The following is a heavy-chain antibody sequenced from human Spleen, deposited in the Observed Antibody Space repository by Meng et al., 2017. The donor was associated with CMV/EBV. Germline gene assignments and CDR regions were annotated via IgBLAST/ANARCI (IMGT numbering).Heavy chain of an antibody. J-gene: IGHJ4*02. CDR1: GFTFSSYS. V-gene: IGHV3-21*01. Sequence: GGSLRLSCAASGFTFSSYSMNWVRQAPGKGLEWVSSISSSSSYIYYACSVKGRFTISRDNAKNSLYLQMNSLRAEDTAVYYCARGGRYCSSTSCYFFDYWGQGTLVTVSS. CDR2: ISSSSSYI. CDR3: ARGGRYCSSTSCYFFDY. D-gene: IGHD2-2*01.